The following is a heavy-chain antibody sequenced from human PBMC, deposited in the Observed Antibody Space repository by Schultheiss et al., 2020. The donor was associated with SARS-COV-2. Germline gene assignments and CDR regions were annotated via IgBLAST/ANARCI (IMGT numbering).Heavy chain of an antibody. V-gene: IGHV4-59*12. J-gene: IGHJ4*02. CDR2: IYYSGST. Sequence: SETLSLTCTVSGESISSYFWTWIRQPPGKGLEWIGYIYYSGSTNYNPSLKSRVTISVDTSKNQFSLKLSSVTAADTAVYYCARDYDYYGSGSYDYWGQGTLVTVSS. D-gene: IGHD3-10*01. CDR1: GESISSYF. CDR3: ARDYDYYGSGSYDY.